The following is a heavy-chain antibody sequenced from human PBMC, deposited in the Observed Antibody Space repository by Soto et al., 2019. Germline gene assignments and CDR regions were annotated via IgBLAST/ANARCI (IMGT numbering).Heavy chain of an antibody. Sequence: SRKISGKGSGYSVTSYWIGGVRQMPGKGLEWMGIIYPGDSHTRYSPSFQGQVTISADKSISTAYLQWSSLKASDTAMYYCARHDSGSGWTYYFDYWGQGTLVT. CDR1: GYSVTSYW. CDR2: IYPGDSHT. D-gene: IGHD6-19*01. J-gene: IGHJ4*02. CDR3: ARHDSGSGWTYYFDY. V-gene: IGHV5-51*01.